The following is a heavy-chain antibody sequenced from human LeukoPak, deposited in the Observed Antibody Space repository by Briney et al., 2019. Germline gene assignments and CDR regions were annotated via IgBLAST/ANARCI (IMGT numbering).Heavy chain of an antibody. J-gene: IGHJ4*02. Sequence: SETLSLTCTVSGGSISSSSYYWGWIRQPPGKGLEWIGRIYYSGSTYYNPSLKSRVTISVDTSKHQFSLKLSSVTAADTAVYYCARLFPGWDGSGSLFDYWGQGTLVTVSS. D-gene: IGHD3-10*01. CDR1: GGSISSSSYY. CDR2: IYYSGST. V-gene: IGHV4-39*01. CDR3: ARLFPGWDGSGSLFDY.